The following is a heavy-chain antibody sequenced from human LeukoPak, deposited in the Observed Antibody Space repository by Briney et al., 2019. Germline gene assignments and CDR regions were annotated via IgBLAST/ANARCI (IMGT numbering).Heavy chain of an antibody. J-gene: IGHJ3*02. CDR1: GGTFSSYA. V-gene: IGHV1-69*13. Sequence: ASVKVSCKASGGTFSSYAISWVRQAPGQGLEWMGGIIPIFGTANYAQKFQGRVTITADESTSTAYMELSSLRSEDAAVYYCARDKDDCGGDCYGAFDIWGQGTMVTVSS. D-gene: IGHD2-21*02. CDR3: ARDKDDCGGDCYGAFDI. CDR2: IIPIFGTA.